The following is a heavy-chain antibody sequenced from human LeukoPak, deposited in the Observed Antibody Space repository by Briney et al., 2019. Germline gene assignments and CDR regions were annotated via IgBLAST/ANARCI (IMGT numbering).Heavy chain of an antibody. J-gene: IGHJ4*02. V-gene: IGHV3-30*02. CDR1: GFTFSSYG. D-gene: IGHD6-13*01. Sequence: GGSLRLSCAASGFTFSSYGMHWVRQAPGKGLEWVAFIRYDGSNKYYADSVKGRFTISRDNSKNSLYLQMNSLRAEDMALYYCAKSSGAAAGYQGIYYFDYWGQGTLVTVSS. CDR3: AKSSGAAAGYQGIYYFDY. CDR2: IRYDGSNK.